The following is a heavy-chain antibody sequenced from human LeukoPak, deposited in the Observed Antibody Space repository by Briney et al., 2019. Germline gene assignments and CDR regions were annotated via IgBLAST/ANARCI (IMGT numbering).Heavy chain of an antibody. CDR3: TKDMIRGVPDYIDY. J-gene: IGHJ4*02. Sequence: GGSLRLSCAATGFRFSSYDMHWVRQAPGKGLEWVAAISAEGDIQIYLDSVMGRFTISRDNSKSTLYLQMNSLRIEDTGFYYCTKDMIRGVPDYIDYWGQGTLVTVSS. D-gene: IGHD3-10*01. CDR2: ISAEGDIQ. CDR1: GFRFSSYD. V-gene: IGHV3-30-3*01.